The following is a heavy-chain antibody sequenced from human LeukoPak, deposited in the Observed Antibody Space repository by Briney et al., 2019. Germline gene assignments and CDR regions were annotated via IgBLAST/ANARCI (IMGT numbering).Heavy chain of an antibody. Sequence: SETLSLTCTVSGVSISSGGYYWSWIRQHPGKGLEWIGYIYYSGSTYYNPSLKSRVTISVDTSKNQFSLKLSSVTAADTAVYYCARFAYGEEDDYWGQGTLVTVSS. CDR2: IYYSGST. CDR3: ARFAYGEEDDY. D-gene: IGHD4/OR15-4a*01. V-gene: IGHV4-31*03. J-gene: IGHJ4*02. CDR1: GVSISSGGYY.